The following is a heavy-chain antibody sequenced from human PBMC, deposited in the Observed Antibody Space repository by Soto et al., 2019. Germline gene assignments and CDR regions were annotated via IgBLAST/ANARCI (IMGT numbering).Heavy chain of an antibody. Sequence: CLRGSVAGGNIISFCWSCIRQPPGKALEWIGYIYYSGSTNYNPSLKSRVTMSVDTSKNQFSLKLSSVTAADTAVYYCARRPWADYGGIFDPWGQGTLVTVSS. CDR2: IYYSGST. V-gene: IGHV4-59*01. CDR3: ARRPWADYGGIFDP. D-gene: IGHD4-17*01. CDR1: GGNIISFC. J-gene: IGHJ5*02.